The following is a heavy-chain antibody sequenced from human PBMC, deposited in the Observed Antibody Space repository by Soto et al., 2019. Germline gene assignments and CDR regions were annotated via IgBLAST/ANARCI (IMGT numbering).Heavy chain of an antibody. V-gene: IGHV4-30-2*01. D-gene: IGHD5-18*01. CDR1: GGSISSGGYS. CDR2: IYHSGST. Sequence: TLSLTCAVSGGSISSGGYSWSWIRQPPGKGLEWIGYIYHSGSTYHNPSLKSRVTISVDRSKNQFSLKLSSVTAADTAVYYCARHRGYSYGNYFDYWGQGTLVTVSS. J-gene: IGHJ4*02. CDR3: ARHRGYSYGNYFDY.